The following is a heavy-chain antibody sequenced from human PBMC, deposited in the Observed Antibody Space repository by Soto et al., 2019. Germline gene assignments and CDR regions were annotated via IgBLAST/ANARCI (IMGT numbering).Heavy chain of an antibody. CDR1: GFTVSSNY. CDR2: IYSGGST. CDR3: ASDSSSPERYYYYGMDV. D-gene: IGHD6-6*01. J-gene: IGHJ6*02. Sequence: GGSLRLSCAASGFTVSSNYMSWVRQAPGKGLEWVSVIYSGGSTYYADSVKGRFTISRDNSKNTLYLQMNSLRAEDTAVYYCASDSSSPERYYYYGMDVWGQGTTVTVSS. V-gene: IGHV3-53*01.